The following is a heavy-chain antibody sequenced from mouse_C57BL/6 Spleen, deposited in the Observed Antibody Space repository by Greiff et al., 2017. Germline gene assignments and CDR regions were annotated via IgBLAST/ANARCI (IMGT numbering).Heavy chain of an antibody. Sequence: DVKLQESGGGLVKPGGSLKLSCAASGFTFSSYAMSWVRQTPEKRLEWVATISDGGSYTYYPDNVKGRFTISRDNAKNNLYLQMSHLKSEDTAMYYCARVGANWDYFDYWGQGTTLTVSS. D-gene: IGHD4-1*01. J-gene: IGHJ2*01. CDR3: ARVGANWDYFDY. CDR1: GFTFSSYA. V-gene: IGHV5-4*03. CDR2: ISDGGSYT.